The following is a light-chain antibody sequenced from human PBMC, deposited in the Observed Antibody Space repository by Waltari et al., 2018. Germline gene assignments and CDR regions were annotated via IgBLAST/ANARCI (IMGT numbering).Light chain of an antibody. CDR2: EVT. CDR1: SSDVGIYDL. J-gene: IGLJ2*01. V-gene: IGLV2-23*02. CDR3: GSYGGDHSVV. Sequence: QSALTQPVSVSGSPGQSITISCPGTSSDVGIYDLVSWYRQHPGKAPRLIIYEVTKRPSGLSDRFAGAKSGNTASLTIAGLRAEDEADYYCGSYGGDHSVVFGRGTKVTVL.